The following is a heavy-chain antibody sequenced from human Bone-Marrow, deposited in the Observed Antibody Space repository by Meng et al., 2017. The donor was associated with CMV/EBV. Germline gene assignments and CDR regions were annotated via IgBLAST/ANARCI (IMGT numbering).Heavy chain of an antibody. CDR2: INHSGST. CDR1: GGSFSGYY. D-gene: IGHD2-2*01. V-gene: IGHV4-34*01. J-gene: IGHJ3*02. Sequence: GSLRLSCAVYGGSFSGYYWSWIRQPPGKGLERIGEINHSGSTNYNPSLKSRITISVDTSKNQFSLKLSSVTAADTAVYYCARYCSSTSCSDAFDIWGQGTMVTVSS. CDR3: ARYCSSTSCSDAFDI.